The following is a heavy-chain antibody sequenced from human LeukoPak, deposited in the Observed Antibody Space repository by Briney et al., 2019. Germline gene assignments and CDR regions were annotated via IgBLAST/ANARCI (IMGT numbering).Heavy chain of an antibody. CDR2: ISSGGSTT. J-gene: IGHJ4*02. V-gene: IGHV3-23*01. Sequence: GGSLRLSCAASGFTFSSYAMNWVRQAPGKGLEWVSFISSGGSTTYYADSVKGRFTISRDNSKNTLYLQMNSLRAEDTAVYYCARITYCSGGSCREKYYFDYWGQGTLVTVSS. CDR1: GFTFSSYA. D-gene: IGHD2-15*01. CDR3: ARITYCSGGSCREKYYFDY.